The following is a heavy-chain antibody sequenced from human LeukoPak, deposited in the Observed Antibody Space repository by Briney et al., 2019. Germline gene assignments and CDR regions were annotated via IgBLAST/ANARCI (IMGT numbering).Heavy chain of an antibody. CDR1: GGSISSSSYY. D-gene: IGHD6-19*01. CDR2: IYYSGST. CDR3: ARGRRSGLNWFDP. J-gene: IGHJ5*02. V-gene: IGHV4-39*07. Sequence: SETLSLTCTVSGGSISSSSYYWGWIRQPPGKGLEWIGSIYYSGSTYYNPSLKSRVTISVDTSKNQFSLKLSSVTAADTAVYYCARGRRSGLNWFDPWGQGTLVTVSS.